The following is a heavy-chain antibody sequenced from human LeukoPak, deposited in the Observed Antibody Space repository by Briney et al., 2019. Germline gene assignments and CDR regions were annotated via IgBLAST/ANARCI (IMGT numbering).Heavy chain of an antibody. CDR2: TYYRSKWYN. Sequence: SQTPPLTCAISGDSVSSNSAAWNWIRQSPSRGLEWLGRTYYRSKWYNDYAVSVKSRITINPDTSKNQFSLQLNSVTPEDTAVYYCAREGPRITGTTLDYWGQGTLVTVSS. CDR3: AREGPRITGTTLDY. D-gene: IGHD1-7*01. V-gene: IGHV6-1*01. J-gene: IGHJ4*02. CDR1: GDSVSSNSAA.